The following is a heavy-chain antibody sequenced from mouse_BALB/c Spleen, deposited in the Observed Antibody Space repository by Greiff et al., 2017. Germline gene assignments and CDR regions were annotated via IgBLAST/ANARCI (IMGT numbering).Heavy chain of an antibody. D-gene: IGHD1-1*01. J-gene: IGHJ2*01. CDR3: ARDYGDFDY. CDR1: GYTFTSYW. V-gene: IGHV1S81*02. CDR2: INPSNGRT. Sequence: VQLQQPGAELVKPGASVKLSCKASGYTFTSYWMHWVKQRPGQGLEWIGEINPSNGRTNYNEKFKSKATLTVDKSSSTAYMQLSSLTSEDSAVYYCARDYGDFDYWGQGTTLTVSS.